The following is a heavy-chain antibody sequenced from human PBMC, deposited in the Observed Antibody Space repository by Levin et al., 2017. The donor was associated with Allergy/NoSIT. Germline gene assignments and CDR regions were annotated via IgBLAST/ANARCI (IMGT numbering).Heavy chain of an antibody. CDR2: ISYDGSNK. D-gene: IGHD3-9*01. Sequence: GGSLRLSCAASGFTFSSYAMHWVRQAPGKGLEWVAVISYDGSNKYYADSVKGRFTISRDNSKNTLYLQMNSLRAEDTAVYYCAREHQKQPNFDWLFPNYYYYYGMDVWGQGTTVTVSS. J-gene: IGHJ6*02. CDR3: AREHQKQPNFDWLFPNYYYYYGMDV. V-gene: IGHV3-30-3*01. CDR1: GFTFSSYA.